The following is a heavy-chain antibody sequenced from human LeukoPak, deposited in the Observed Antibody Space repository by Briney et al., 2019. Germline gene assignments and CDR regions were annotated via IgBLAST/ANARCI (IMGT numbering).Heavy chain of an antibody. CDR2: INHSGST. CDR1: GGSFSSYY. J-gene: IGHJ3*02. CDR3: ARVGNYYDSSGNFAFDI. Sequence: PSETLSLTCAVYGGSFSSYYWSWIRQPPGKGLEWIGEINHSGSTNYYPSLKSRLTISVDTSKNQFSLKLSSVTAADTAVYYCARVGNYYDSSGNFAFDIWGQGTMVTVSS. V-gene: IGHV4-34*01. D-gene: IGHD3-22*01.